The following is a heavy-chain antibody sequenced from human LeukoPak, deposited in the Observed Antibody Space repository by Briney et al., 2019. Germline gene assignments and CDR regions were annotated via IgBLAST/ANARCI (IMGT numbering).Heavy chain of an antibody. Sequence: SQTLSLTCTVSGGSISSGRYYWSWIRQPAGKGLEWIGRMYTSGSTRYNPSLKSRVTISVDTSKNQFSLNLSSVTAADTAVYYCARERWELLSTYFDYWGQGTLVTVSS. V-gene: IGHV4-61*02. J-gene: IGHJ4*02. D-gene: IGHD1-26*01. CDR3: ARERWELLSTYFDY. CDR1: GGSISSGRYY. CDR2: MYTSGST.